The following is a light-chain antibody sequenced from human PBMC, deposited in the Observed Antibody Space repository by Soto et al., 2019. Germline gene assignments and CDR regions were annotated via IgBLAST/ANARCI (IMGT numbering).Light chain of an antibody. Sequence: DLQMTQSPSCLSASGGDRVTTTCRSSQSISKYLNWYQQKPGKAPKLXXYTSSTLQSGVPPRFSGSGSGTDFTPTITSLQPEDFATYYCQQSYSTPPITFGQGTRLEIK. CDR1: QSISKY. CDR3: QQSYSTPPIT. V-gene: IGKV1-39*01. J-gene: IGKJ5*01. CDR2: TSS.